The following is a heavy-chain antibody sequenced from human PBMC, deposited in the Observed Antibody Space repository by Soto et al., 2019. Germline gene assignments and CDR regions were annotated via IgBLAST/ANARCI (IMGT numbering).Heavy chain of an antibody. V-gene: IGHV3-74*03. J-gene: IGHJ4*02. CDR1: GFTFSNLW. CDR3: ASLSAPIDY. CDR2: INSDGSIT. D-gene: IGHD3-3*01. Sequence: GPLRLSCAASASGFTFSNLWMHWFRQAPGKGLVWVSEINSDGSITTYADSVKGRFTISRDNTKNTLYLAMNNLRAEDTAVYYRASLSAPIDYWGQGTRVTVSS.